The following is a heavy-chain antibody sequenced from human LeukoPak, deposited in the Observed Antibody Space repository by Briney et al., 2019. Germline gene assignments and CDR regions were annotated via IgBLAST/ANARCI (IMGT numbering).Heavy chain of an antibody. J-gene: IGHJ4*02. D-gene: IGHD6-19*01. V-gene: IGHV3-33*01. CDR3: ARDRRSYSSGWYDY. CDR1: GFTFSSYG. CDR2: IWYDGSNK. Sequence: GGSLRLSCAASGFTFSSYGMHWVRQAPGKGLGWVAVIWYDGSNKYYADSVKGRFTISRDNSKNTLYLQMNSLRAEDTAVYYCARDRRSYSSGWYDYWGQGTLVTVSS.